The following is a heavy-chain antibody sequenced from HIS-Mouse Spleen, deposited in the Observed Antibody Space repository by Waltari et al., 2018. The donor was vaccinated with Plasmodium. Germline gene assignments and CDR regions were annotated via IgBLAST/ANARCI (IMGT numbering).Heavy chain of an antibody. Sequence: QVQLVESGGGVVQPGRSLRLSCAASGFTFSSYGMHWVRQATGKGLEWVAVIWYDGSNKYYADSVKGRFTISRDNSKNTLYLQMNSLRAEDTAVYYCARGDVVGAAPYFDLWGRGTLVTVSS. J-gene: IGHJ2*01. CDR1: GFTFSSYG. V-gene: IGHV3-33*01. CDR3: ARGDVVGAAPYFDL. CDR2: IWYDGSNK. D-gene: IGHD1-26*01.